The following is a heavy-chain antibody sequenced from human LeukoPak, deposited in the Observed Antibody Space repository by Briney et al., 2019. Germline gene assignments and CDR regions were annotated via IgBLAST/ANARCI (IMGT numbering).Heavy chain of an antibody. J-gene: IGHJ4*02. V-gene: IGHV3-30*18. D-gene: IGHD3-16*01. CDR3: AKDAGRLGETLHY. CDR1: GFTFSSYG. CDR2: ISYDGTNK. Sequence: PGGSLRLSCAASGFTFSSYGMHWVRQAPGKGLEWVAVISYDGTNKYYADSVKGRFTISRDNSKNTLYLQMNSLRAEDTAVYYCAKDAGRLGETLHYWGQGTLVTVSS.